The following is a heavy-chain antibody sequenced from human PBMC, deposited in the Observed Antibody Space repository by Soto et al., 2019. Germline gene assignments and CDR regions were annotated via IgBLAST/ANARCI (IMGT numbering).Heavy chain of an antibody. CDR1: GFTFSSYA. Sequence: GGSLRLSCAASGFTFSSYAMHWVRQAPGKGLEYVSAISSNGGSTYYANSVKGRFTISRDNSKNTLYLQMNSLRAEDTAVYYCARDGIPQQLVSPGAFDIWGQGTMVTVSS. J-gene: IGHJ3*02. CDR2: ISSNGGST. CDR3: ARDGIPQQLVSPGAFDI. D-gene: IGHD6-13*01. V-gene: IGHV3-64*01.